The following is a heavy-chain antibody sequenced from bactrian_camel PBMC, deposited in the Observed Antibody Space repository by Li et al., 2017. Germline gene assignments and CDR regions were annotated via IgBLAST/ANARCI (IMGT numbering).Heavy chain of an antibody. CDR2: INSDGRNT. CDR1: GLTFSSWY. Sequence: HVQLVESGGGLVQPGGSLRLSCAASGLTFSSWYMAWVRQAPGKGPEWVSEINSDGRNTYYADVVKGRFSISRDNAKNAVYLYMNSLKSEDTALYICVARVDSAGRVWGQGTQVTVS. V-gene: IGHV3S5*01. CDR3: VARVDSAGRV. D-gene: IGHD4*01. J-gene: IGHJ4*01.